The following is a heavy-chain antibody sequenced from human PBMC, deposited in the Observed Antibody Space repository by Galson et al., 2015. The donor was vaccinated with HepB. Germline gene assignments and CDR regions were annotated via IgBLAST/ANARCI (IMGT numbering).Heavy chain of an antibody. V-gene: IGHV3-30*02. Sequence: SLRLSCAASGSISSSHGMHWLRQAPGKGLEWVAFIRYDGFNEYYGDSVKGRFTTSRDDSKNTFYLHMSNLRREDTAVYHCATVYWGGCNVLSHFDYWGQGTLVTVSS. J-gene: IGHJ4*02. D-gene: IGHD2-21*01. CDR1: GSISSSHG. CDR2: IRYDGFNE. CDR3: ATVYWGGCNVLSHFDY.